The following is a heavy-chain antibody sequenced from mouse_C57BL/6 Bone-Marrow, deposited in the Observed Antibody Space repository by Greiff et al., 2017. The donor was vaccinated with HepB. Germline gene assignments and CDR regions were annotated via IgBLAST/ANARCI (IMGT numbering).Heavy chain of an antibody. D-gene: IGHD1-2*01. CDR2: IRSKSNNYAT. Sequence: EVKLVESGGGLVQPKGSLKLSCAASGFSFNTYAMNWVRQAPGKGLEWVARIRSKSNNYATYYADSVKDRFTISRDDSESMLYLQMNNLKTEDTAMYYCVRHGYWYAMDYWGQGTSVTVSS. CDR3: VRHGYWYAMDY. CDR1: GFSFNTYA. V-gene: IGHV10-1*01. J-gene: IGHJ4*01.